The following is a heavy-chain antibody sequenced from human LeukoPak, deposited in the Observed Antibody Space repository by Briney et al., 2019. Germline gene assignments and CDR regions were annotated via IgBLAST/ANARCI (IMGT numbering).Heavy chain of an antibody. CDR1: GGSISSGGYY. CDR3: ARVSVATIDY. Sequence: PSETLSLTCTVSGGSISSGGYYWSWIRQPPGKGLEWIGEINHSGSTNYNPSLKSRVTISVDTSKNQFSLKLSSVTAADTAVYYCARVSVATIDYWGQGTLVTVSS. CDR2: INHSGST. J-gene: IGHJ4*02. V-gene: IGHV4-39*07. D-gene: IGHD5-24*01.